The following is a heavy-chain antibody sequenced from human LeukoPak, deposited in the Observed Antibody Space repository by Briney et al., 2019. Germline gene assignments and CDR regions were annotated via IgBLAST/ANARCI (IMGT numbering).Heavy chain of an antibody. D-gene: IGHD2-21*01. CDR2: MSTDGSST. J-gene: IGHJ1*01. V-gene: IGHV3-74*03. CDR1: GFTFSSYW. CDR3: AKRRAYCGGDCSWGYFQH. Sequence: PGGSLRLSCGASGFTFSSYWMHWVRQAPGKGLVWVSSMSTDGSSTTYAESVRGRFTISRDNAKNTLYLQMNSLRAEDTAVYYCAKRRAYCGGDCSWGYFQHWGQGTLVTVSS.